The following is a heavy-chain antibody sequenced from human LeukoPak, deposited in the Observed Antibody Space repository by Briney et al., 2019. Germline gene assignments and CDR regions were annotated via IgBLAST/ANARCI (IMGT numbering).Heavy chain of an antibody. D-gene: IGHD1-26*01. CDR1: GYTFTGYY. V-gene: IGHV1-18*04. Sequence: ASVKVSCKASGYTFTGYYMHWVRQAPGQGLEWMGWISAYNGNTNYAQKLQGRVTMTTDTSTSTAYMELRSLRSDDTAVYYCVRWELLFDYFDYWGQGTLVTVSS. CDR2: ISAYNGNT. J-gene: IGHJ4*02. CDR3: VRWELLFDYFDY.